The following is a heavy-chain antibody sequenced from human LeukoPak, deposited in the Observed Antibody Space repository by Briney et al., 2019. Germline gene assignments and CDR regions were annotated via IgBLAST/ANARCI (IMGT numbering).Heavy chain of an antibody. CDR1: GFTFSTYT. D-gene: IGHD4-17*01. CDR3: AKTRDYGALFDY. Sequence: GGSLRLSCAASGFTFSTYTMYWVRHPPGKRLEWVSIIGSSGGGIHYADSVKGRFTISRDNSKNTLYLQMNSLRAEDTAVYYCAKTRDYGALFDYWGQGTLVTVSS. CDR2: IGSSGGGI. V-gene: IGHV3-23*01. J-gene: IGHJ4*02.